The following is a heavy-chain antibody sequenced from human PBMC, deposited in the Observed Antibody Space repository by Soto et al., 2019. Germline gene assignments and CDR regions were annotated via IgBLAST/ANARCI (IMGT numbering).Heavy chain of an antibody. V-gene: IGHV4-34*01. J-gene: IGHJ6*02. D-gene: IGHD3-3*01. CDR3: ARGWRGYDFWSGPYYYYYGMDV. CDR2: INHSGST. Sequence: SETLSPTCAVYGGSFSGYYWSWVRPPPGEGVGWGGEINHSGSTNYNPSLKSRVTISVDTSKNQFSLKLSSVTAADTAVYYCARGWRGYDFWSGPYYYYYGMDVWGQGTTVTVSS. CDR1: GGSFSGYY.